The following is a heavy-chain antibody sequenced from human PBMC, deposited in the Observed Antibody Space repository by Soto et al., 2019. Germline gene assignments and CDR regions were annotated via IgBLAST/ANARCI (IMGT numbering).Heavy chain of an antibody. V-gene: IGHV4-31*03. CDR2: IYYSGST. J-gene: IGHJ5*02. Sequence: SETLSLTCTVSGGSISSGGYYWSWIRQHPGKGLEWIGYIYYSGSTYYNPSLKSRVTISVDTSKNQFSLKLSSVTAADTAVYYCARRHPSSIARHNWFDPWGQGTLVTVSS. CDR1: GGSISSGGYY. CDR3: ARRHPSSIARHNWFDP. D-gene: IGHD6-6*01.